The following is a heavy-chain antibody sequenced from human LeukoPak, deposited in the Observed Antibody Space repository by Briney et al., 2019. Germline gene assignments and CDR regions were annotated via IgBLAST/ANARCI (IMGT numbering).Heavy chain of an antibody. V-gene: IGHV3-48*04. D-gene: IGHD2-15*01. Sequence: PGGSLRLSCAASGFTFSSYSMNWVRQAPGKGLEGVSYISSSSSTIYYADSVKGRFTISRDNAKNSLYLQMNSLRAEDTAVYYCARTNIVVVVAATRQNWFDPWGQGTLVTVSS. J-gene: IGHJ5*02. CDR3: ARTNIVVVVAATRQNWFDP. CDR2: ISSSSSTI. CDR1: GFTFSSYS.